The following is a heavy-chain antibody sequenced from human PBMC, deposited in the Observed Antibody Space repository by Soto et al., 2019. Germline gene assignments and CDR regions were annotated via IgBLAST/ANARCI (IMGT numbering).Heavy chain of an antibody. J-gene: IGHJ6*03. CDR2: IIPILGIA. CDR3: ARGNDYSTYYYYYMDV. Sequence: SVKVSCKASGGTFSSYTISWVRQAPGQGLEWMGRIIPILGIANYAQKFQGRVTITADKSTSTAYMELSSLRSEDTAVYYCARGNDYSTYYYYYMDVWGKGTTVTV. D-gene: IGHD4-4*01. CDR1: GGTFSSYT. V-gene: IGHV1-69*02.